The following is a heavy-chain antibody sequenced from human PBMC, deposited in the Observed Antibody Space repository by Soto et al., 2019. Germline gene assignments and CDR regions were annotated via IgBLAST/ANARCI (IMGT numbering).Heavy chain of an antibody. CDR2: IYPGDSDT. CDR1: GYSFTSYW. D-gene: IGHD5-12*01. CDR3: ARQPADIVATGSYYYYGMDV. V-gene: IGHV5-51*01. Sequence: GESLKISCKGSGYSFTSYWIGWVRQMPGKGLEWMGIIYPGDSDTRYSPSFQGQVTISADKSISTAYLQWSSLKASDTAMYYCARQPADIVATGSYYYYGMDVWGQGTTVTVSS. J-gene: IGHJ6*02.